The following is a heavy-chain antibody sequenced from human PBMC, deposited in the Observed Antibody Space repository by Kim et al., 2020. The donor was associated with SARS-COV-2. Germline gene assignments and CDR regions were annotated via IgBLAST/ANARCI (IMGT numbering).Heavy chain of an antibody. D-gene: IGHD2-2*01. CDR3: ARVKCSSTSCGYDYYYYYGMDV. CDR1: GFTFSDYY. J-gene: IGHJ6*02. V-gene: IGHV3-11*05. Sequence: GGSLRLSCAASGFTFSDYYMSCIRQAPGKGLEWVSYISSSSSYTNYADSVKGRFTISRDNAKNSLYLQMNSLRAEDTAVYYCARVKCSSTSCGYDYYYYYGMDVWGQGTTVTVSS. CDR2: ISSSSSYT.